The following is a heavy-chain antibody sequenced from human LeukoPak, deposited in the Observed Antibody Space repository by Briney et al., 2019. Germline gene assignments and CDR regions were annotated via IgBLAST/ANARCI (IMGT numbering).Heavy chain of an antibody. CDR3: ARRLHDSGSYSADY. D-gene: IGHD3-10*01. CDR1: GFTFSSFD. CDR2: IKFDGSQK. J-gene: IGHJ4*02. Sequence: GGSLRLSCAPSGFTFSSFDMHWVRQRPDKGLEWVAFIKFDGSQKYYADSVRGRFTVSRYNSRNMLYPQLDSLRDDDTAVYYCARRLHDSGSYSADYWGQGTLVTVSS. V-gene: IGHV3-30*02.